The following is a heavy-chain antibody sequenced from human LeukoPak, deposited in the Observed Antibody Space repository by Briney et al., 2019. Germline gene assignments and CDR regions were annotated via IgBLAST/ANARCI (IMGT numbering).Heavy chain of an antibody. D-gene: IGHD2-2*01. Sequence: GGSLRLSCAASGFTLSSYDIHWVRQAPGKGLEWVAVISYDGSNKFYADSVKGRFTISRDNSKNTLSLQMNSLRAEDTAVYYCATLPSYWGQGTLVTVSS. CDR1: GFTLSSYD. V-gene: IGHV3-30*03. CDR3: ATLPSY. CDR2: ISYDGSNK. J-gene: IGHJ4*02.